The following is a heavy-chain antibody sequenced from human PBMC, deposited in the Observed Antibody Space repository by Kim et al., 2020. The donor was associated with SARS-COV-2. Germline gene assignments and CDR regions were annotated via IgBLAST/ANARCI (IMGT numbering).Heavy chain of an antibody. CDR3: ARTDCSGGSCPFDY. V-gene: IGHV4-59*08. CDR1: GGSISSYY. CDR2: IYYSGST. J-gene: IGHJ4*02. Sequence: SETLSLTCTVSGGSISSYYWSWIRQPPGKGLDWIGYIYYSGSTNYNPSLKSRVTISVDTSKNQFSLKLSSVTAADTAVYYCARTDCSGGSCPFDYWGQGTLVTVSS. D-gene: IGHD2-15*01.